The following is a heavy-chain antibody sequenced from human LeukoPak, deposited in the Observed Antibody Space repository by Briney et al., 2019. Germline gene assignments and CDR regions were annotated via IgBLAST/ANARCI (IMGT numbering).Heavy chain of an antibody. Sequence: TGGSLRLSCAASGFTFSSYGMHWVRQAPGKGLEWVAFIRYDGSNKYYADSVKGRFTISRDNSKNTLYLQMNSLRAEDTAVYYCARGSYDYGGNSGLYEFDYWGQGTLVTVSS. CDR1: GFTFSSYG. CDR2: IRYDGSNK. D-gene: IGHD4-23*01. V-gene: IGHV3-30*02. J-gene: IGHJ4*02. CDR3: ARGSYDYGGNSGLYEFDY.